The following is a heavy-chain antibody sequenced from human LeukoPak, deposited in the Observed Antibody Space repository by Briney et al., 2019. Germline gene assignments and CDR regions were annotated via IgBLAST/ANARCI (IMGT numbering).Heavy chain of an antibody. CDR3: AHRYYYDRSGYYDY. CDR1: GFSLSTSGVG. CDR2: IYWDDEK. Sequence: SGPTLVKPTQTLTLICTFSGFSLSTSGVGVGWIRQPPGKALEWLALIYWDDEKRYSPSLKSRVTITKDTSKNQVVLTLTNMDPVDTATYYCAHRYYYDRSGYYDYWGQGTQVTVSS. V-gene: IGHV2-5*02. D-gene: IGHD3-22*01. J-gene: IGHJ4*02.